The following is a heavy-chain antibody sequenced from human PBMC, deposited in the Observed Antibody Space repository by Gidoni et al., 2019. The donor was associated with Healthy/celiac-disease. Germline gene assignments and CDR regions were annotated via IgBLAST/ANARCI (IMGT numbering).Heavy chain of an antibody. CDR3: ARLLRYFDWLLFGAFDI. Sequence: EVQLVESGGGLVKPGGSLRLSCAASGFTFSSYSMNWVRQAPGKGLEWVSSISSSSSYIYYADSVKGRFTISRDNAKDSLYLQMNSLRAEDTAVYYCARLLRYFDWLLFGAFDIWGQGTMVTVSS. J-gene: IGHJ3*02. V-gene: IGHV3-21*01. CDR2: ISSSSSYI. D-gene: IGHD3-9*01. CDR1: GFTFSSYS.